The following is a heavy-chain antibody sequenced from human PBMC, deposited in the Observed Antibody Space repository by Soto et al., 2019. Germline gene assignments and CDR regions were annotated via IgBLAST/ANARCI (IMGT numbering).Heavy chain of an antibody. CDR3: AVSLYGVVLHYYDRMGG. D-gene: IGHD3-10*01. V-gene: IGHV1-69*13. J-gene: IGHJ6*02. Sequence: PVEVSCKASGGSFSSFAFTRVRQAPGQGLEWMGGIIPMFGSANYAQEFLGRVTFTADDSTSTVYMEISGLTFEDTAFYYCAVSLYGVVLHYYDRMGGRGPGTSGIVSS. CDR1: GGSFSSFA. CDR2: IIPMFGSA.